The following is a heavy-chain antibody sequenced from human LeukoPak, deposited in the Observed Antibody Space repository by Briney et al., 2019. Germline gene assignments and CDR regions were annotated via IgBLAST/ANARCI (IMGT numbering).Heavy chain of an antibody. CDR3: ARDRCSSTSCTDDAFDI. J-gene: IGHJ3*02. Sequence: SVKVSCKASGGTFSSYAISWVRQAPGQGLEWMGGIIPIFGTANYAQKFQGRVTITADESTSTAYMELSSLRSEDTAVYYCARDRCSSTSCTDDAFDIWGQGTMVTVSS. CDR2: IIPIFGTA. CDR1: GGTFSSYA. D-gene: IGHD2-2*01. V-gene: IGHV1-69*13.